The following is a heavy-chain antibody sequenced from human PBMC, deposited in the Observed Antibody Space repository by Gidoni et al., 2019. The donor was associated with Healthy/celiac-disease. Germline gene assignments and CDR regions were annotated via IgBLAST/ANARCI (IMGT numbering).Heavy chain of an antibody. CDR3: AREMGIAVAGSLYYYYGMDV. V-gene: IGHV3-33*01. Sequence: QVQLVESGGGVVQPGRSLRLSCALSGFTFSSYGMHWVRQAPGQGLEWVAVVWYDGSNKYYADSVKGRFTISRDNSKNTLYLKMNSLRAEDTAVYYCAREMGIAVAGSLYYYYGMDVWGQGTTVTVSS. CDR2: VWYDGSNK. CDR1: GFTFSSYG. J-gene: IGHJ6*02. D-gene: IGHD6-19*01.